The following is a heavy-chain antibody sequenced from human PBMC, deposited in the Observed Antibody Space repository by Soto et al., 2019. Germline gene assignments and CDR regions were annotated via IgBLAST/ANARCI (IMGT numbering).Heavy chain of an antibody. Sequence: SETLSLTCTVSGTAISSYYWSWIRQPPGKGLEWIANIHYSGTTNYNPSLASRVTLSVDTSKNQFSLKMTSVTAADRAMYFCARYNSYAIDYWGRGTLVTVSS. CDR1: GTAISSYY. D-gene: IGHD2-8*01. CDR2: IHYSGTT. CDR3: ARYNSYAIDY. V-gene: IGHV4-59*01. J-gene: IGHJ4*02.